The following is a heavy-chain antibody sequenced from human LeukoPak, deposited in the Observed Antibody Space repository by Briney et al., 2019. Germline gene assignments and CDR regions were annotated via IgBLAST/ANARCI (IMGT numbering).Heavy chain of an antibody. D-gene: IGHD1-1*01. Sequence: QPGGSLRLSCAASGFTFSGAAMHWVRQASGKGLEWIGRIRSKANSYATAYAASVKGRFTISRDDSKNTAYLQMNSLKTEDTAVYYCTRLEVFGMDVWGQGTTVTVSS. CDR1: GFTFSGAA. J-gene: IGHJ6*02. CDR3: TRLEVFGMDV. V-gene: IGHV3-73*01. CDR2: IRSKANSYAT.